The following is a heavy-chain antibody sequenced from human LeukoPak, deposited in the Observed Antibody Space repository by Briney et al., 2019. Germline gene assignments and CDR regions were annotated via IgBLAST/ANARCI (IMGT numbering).Heavy chain of an antibody. D-gene: IGHD6-13*01. CDR3: ASGQQLGY. CDR1: GFTFSSYE. V-gene: IGHV3-48*03. Sequence: GGSLRLSCAASGFTFSSYEMNWVRQAPGKGLEWGSYISSSGSTIYYADSVKGRFTISRDNAKKSLYMQMNSLRAEDTAVYYCASGQQLGYWGQGTLVTVSS. J-gene: IGHJ4*02. CDR2: ISSSGSTI.